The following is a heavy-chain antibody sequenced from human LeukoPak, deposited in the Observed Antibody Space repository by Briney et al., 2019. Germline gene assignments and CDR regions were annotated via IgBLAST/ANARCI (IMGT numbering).Heavy chain of an antibody. CDR1: DESFSDYY. J-gene: IGHJ4*02. CDR3: ARGRVAATSVTSY. V-gene: IGHV4-34*01. D-gene: IGHD2-15*01. Sequence: SETLSLTCAVYDESFSDYYWSWNRQPPGKGLEWIGEINHSGNTNHNPSLKRRVTVSVDTSKNQFSLKLNSVTAADTAIYYCARGRVAATSVTSYWGQGTLVTVSS. CDR2: INHSGNT.